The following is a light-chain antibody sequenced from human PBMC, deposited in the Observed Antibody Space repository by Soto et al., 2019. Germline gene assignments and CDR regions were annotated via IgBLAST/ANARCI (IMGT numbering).Light chain of an antibody. CDR1: QTISSW. CDR3: QQYHTSSIT. CDR2: DAS. Sequence: SQMPQSPTTLSASVGDRVTITCRASQTISSWLAWYQQKPGKAPTLLIYDASTLERGVPSRFSGTGSGTEFTLSIDSLQPDDFATYYCQQYHTSSITVGQGTRLEIK. V-gene: IGKV1-5*01. J-gene: IGKJ5*01.